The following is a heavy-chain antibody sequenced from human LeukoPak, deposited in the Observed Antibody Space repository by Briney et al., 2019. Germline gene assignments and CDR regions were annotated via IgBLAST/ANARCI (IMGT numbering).Heavy chain of an antibody. CDR2: IYYSGST. CDR3: ARTSRMTTVTP. CDR1: GGSISSYY. D-gene: IGHD4-17*01. V-gene: IGHV4-59*01. Sequence: PSETLSLTCTVSGGSISSYYWSWIRQPPGKGLEWIGYIYYSGSTNYNPSLKSRVTISVDTSKNQFSLKLSSVTAADTAVYYCARTSRMTTVTPWGQGTLVTVSS. J-gene: IGHJ4*02.